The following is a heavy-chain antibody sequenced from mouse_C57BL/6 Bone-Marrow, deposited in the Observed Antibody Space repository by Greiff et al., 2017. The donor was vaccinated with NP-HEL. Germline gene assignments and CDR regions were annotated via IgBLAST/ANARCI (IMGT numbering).Heavy chain of an antibody. D-gene: IGHD3-2*02. J-gene: IGHJ4*01. CDR2: INSKNGGT. V-gene: IGHV1-26*01. Sequence: VQLQQSGPGLVQPGASVKLSCMASGYTFTDYYMNWVKQCPGKSLEWIGDINSKNGGTSYHQKFTGKATLTVDKSSSTAYMELRSLTSEDSAVYYCARSPPRPEYYDAMDYWGQGTSVTVSS. CDR1: GYTFTDYY. CDR3: ARSPPRPEYYDAMDY.